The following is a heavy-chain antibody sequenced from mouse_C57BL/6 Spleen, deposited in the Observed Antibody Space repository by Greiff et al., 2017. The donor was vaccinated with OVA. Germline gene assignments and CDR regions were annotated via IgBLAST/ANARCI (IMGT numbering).Heavy chain of an antibody. J-gene: IGHJ3*01. Sequence: QVQLKESGAELVKPGASVKLSCKASGYTFTEYTLHWVKQRSGQGLEWIGWFSPGCGSIKDTEKLKDKATLTADKSSSTVYLERSSVTSEDSAVYFCARHEDQLYEFAYWGQGTLVTVAA. V-gene: IGHV1-62-2*01. CDR3: ARHEDQLYEFAY. CDR2: FSPGCGSI. D-gene: IGHD2-12*01. CDR1: GYTFTEYT.